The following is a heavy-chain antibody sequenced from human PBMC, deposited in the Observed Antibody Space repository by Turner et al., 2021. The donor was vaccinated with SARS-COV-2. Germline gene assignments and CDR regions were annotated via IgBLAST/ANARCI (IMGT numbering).Heavy chain of an antibody. CDR3: ARHFRSAVAAVPFDF. CDR2: VYYSGST. D-gene: IGHD6-19*01. Sequence: QLQLQESGPGVVKPSETLSLTCAVPGGSIRTTHYYWGWIRQPPGEGLEWIGIVYYSGSTYYNPSLKSRVIISVDTSNNQLSLKLSSVTAADTAVYYCARHFRSAVAAVPFDFWGQGTLVTVSS. V-gene: IGHV4-39*01. CDR1: GGSIRTTHYY. J-gene: IGHJ4*02.